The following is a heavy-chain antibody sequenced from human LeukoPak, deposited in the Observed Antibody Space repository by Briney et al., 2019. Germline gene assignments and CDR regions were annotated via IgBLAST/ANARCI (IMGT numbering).Heavy chain of an antibody. CDR2: ISAYNGNK. V-gene: IGHV1-18*01. CDR3: ARGAEYCTNGVCYPNWFDP. Sequence: GASVKVSCKASGYSFTSYGISWVGQAPGQGLEWMGWISAYNGNKNYAQKLQGRVTMTTDTSTSTAYMELRSLRSDDKAVYYCARGAEYCTNGVCYPNWFDPWGQGTLVTVSS. CDR1: GYSFTSYG. D-gene: IGHD2-8*01. J-gene: IGHJ5*02.